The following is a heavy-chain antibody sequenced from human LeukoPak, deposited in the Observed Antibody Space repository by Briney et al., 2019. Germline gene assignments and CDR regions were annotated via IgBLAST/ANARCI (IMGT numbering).Heavy chain of an antibody. CDR1: GYTFTSYY. CDR2: INPSGGST. D-gene: IGHD2-21*01. J-gene: IGHJ4*02. Sequence: ASVKLSCKASGYTFTSYYMHWVRQAPGQGLEWMGIINPSGGSTSYAQKFQGRVTMTTDTSTSTVYMELSSLRSEDTAVYYCAREGSIGLLIYWGQGTLVTVSS. CDR3: AREGSIGLLIY. V-gene: IGHV1-46*01.